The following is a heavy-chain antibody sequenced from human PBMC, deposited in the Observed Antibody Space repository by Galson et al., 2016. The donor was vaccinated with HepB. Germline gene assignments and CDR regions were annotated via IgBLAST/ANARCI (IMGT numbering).Heavy chain of an antibody. Sequence: SVKVSCKVSGPSLSEVSIHWVRQAPRKGLEWMGGFDPEEGERVFAQKFQGRVTMTEETTTDTAYMEMKKLKSEDTAVYYCVTEGAGDMITFGGVIVAALARGKGTRVSVSS. V-gene: IGHV1-24*01. CDR3: VTEGAGDMITFGGVIVAALA. CDR1: GPSLSEVS. D-gene: IGHD3-16*02. J-gene: IGHJ1*01. CDR2: FDPEEGER.